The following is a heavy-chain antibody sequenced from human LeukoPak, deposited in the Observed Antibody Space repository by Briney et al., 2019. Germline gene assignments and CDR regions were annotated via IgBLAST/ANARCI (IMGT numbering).Heavy chain of an antibody. Sequence: GRSLRLSCAASGCTFSSYGMHWVRQAPGKGLEWVAGIWYDGSNKYYADSVKGRFTISRDNSKNTLYLQMNSLRAEDTAVYYCARDSGYSSGWSSDAFDIWGQGTMVTVSS. CDR3: ARDSGYSSGWSSDAFDI. CDR1: GCTFSSYG. D-gene: IGHD6-19*01. CDR2: IWYDGSNK. J-gene: IGHJ3*02. V-gene: IGHV3-33*01.